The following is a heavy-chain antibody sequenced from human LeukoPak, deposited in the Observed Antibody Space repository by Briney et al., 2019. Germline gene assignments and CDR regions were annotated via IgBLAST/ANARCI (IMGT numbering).Heavy chain of an antibody. J-gene: IGHJ4*02. Sequence: GGSLRLSCAAPGFTFSTYTMIWVRQAPGKGLEWVSSITSAGNFIYYADSLRGRFTVSRDNAKNSLYLQMNRLRAEDTAMYYCARDLWDHWGQGTLVTVSS. V-gene: IGHV3-21*01. CDR1: GFTFSTYT. CDR3: ARDLWDH. CDR2: ITSAGNFI.